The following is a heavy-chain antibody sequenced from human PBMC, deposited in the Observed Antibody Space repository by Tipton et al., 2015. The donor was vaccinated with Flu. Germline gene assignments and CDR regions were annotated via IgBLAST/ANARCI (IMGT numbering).Heavy chain of an antibody. V-gene: IGHV4-59*01. CDR2: INYNGGT. Sequence: TLSLTCTVSGGSISTYYWSWIRQPPGKGLEWIGFINYNGGTDYNPSLESRVTISVDTSKNQFSLRLSSATAADTAVYYCARAPYSDYDTSGSSFDYWDQGTLVTVSS. J-gene: IGHJ4*02. CDR1: GGSISTYY. D-gene: IGHD3-22*01. CDR3: ARAPYSDYDTSGSSFDY.